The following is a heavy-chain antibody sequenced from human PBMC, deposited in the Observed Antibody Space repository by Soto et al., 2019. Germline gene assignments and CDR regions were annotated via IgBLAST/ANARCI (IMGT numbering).Heavy chain of an antibody. Sequence: GGSLRLSCAASGFTFSSYGMHWVRQAPGKGLEWVSVIYSGGSTNYADSVKGRFTISRDNSKNTLYLQMNSLRVEDTAVYYCARDTYYYDSSGQPYWGQGTLVTVSS. CDR3: ARDTYYYDSSGQPY. CDR1: GFTFSSYG. J-gene: IGHJ4*02. D-gene: IGHD3-22*01. V-gene: IGHV3-53*01. CDR2: IYSGGST.